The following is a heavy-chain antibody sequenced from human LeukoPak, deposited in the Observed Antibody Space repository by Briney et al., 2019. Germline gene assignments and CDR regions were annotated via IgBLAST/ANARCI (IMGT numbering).Heavy chain of an antibody. CDR2: INHSGST. D-gene: IGHD3-22*01. V-gene: IGHV4-34*01. CDR1: GGSFSGYY. Sequence: PSETLSLTCAVYGGSFSGYYWSWIRQPPGKGLEWIGEINHSGSTNYNPSLKSRVTISVDTSKNRFSLKLSSVTAADTAVYYCAMMRDSSGYRPPDYWGQGTLVTVSS. J-gene: IGHJ4*02. CDR3: AMMRDSSGYRPPDY.